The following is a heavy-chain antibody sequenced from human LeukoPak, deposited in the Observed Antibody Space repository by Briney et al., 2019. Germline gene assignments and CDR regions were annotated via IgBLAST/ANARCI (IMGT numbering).Heavy chain of an antibody. CDR3: ARTRDYYDSSGYSLFDY. Sequence: SVKVSCKASGGTFSSYAISWVRRAPGQGLEGMGRIIPILGIANYAQKFQGRVTITADKSTSTAYMELSSLRSEDTAVYYCARTRDYYDSSGYSLFDYWGQGTLVTVSS. V-gene: IGHV1-69*04. D-gene: IGHD3-22*01. J-gene: IGHJ4*02. CDR2: IIPILGIA. CDR1: GGTFSSYA.